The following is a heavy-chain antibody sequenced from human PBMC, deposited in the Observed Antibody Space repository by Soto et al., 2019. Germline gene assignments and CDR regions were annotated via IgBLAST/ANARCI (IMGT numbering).Heavy chain of an antibody. D-gene: IGHD3-10*01. Sequence: PGGSLRLSCTASGLSVRNNYMSWVRQAPGMGLEWVSVIYNDGTTYYADSVKGRFTISRDTSKNTLSLQMDSLRAEDTAVYYCVRTLPSGRNYGMDVGGQGTTVTVYS. J-gene: IGHJ6*02. CDR1: GLSVRNNY. CDR3: VRTLPSGRNYGMDV. V-gene: IGHV3-53*01. CDR2: IYNDGTT.